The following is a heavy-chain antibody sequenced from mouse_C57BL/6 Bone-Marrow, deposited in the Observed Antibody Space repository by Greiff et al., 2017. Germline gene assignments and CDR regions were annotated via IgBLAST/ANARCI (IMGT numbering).Heavy chain of an antibody. CDR2: IYPRSGNT. CDR3: ARPWERLDY. V-gene: IGHV1-81*01. J-gene: IGHJ2*01. Sequence: VQLQQSGAELARPGASVKLSCKASGYTFTSYGISWVKQRTGQGLEWIGEIYPRSGNTYYNEKFKGKATLTADKSSSTAYMELRSLTSEDSAVYFCARPWERLDYWGQGTTLTVSS. CDR1: GYTFTSYG. D-gene: IGHD4-1*01.